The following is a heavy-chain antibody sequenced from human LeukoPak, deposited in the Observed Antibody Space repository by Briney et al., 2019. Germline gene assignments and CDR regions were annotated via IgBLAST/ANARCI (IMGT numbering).Heavy chain of an antibody. D-gene: IGHD3-9*01. CDR3: AKGVRVLRYFDWANYSYYGMDV. J-gene: IGHJ6*02. Sequence: GGSLRLSCTASGFTFDDYAMHWVRQAPGKGLEWVSLISGDGGSTYYADSVKGRFTISRDNSKNSLYLQMNSLRTEDTALYYCAKGVRVLRYFDWANYSYYGMDVWGQGTTVTVSS. V-gene: IGHV3-43*02. CDR2: ISGDGGST. CDR1: GFTFDDYA.